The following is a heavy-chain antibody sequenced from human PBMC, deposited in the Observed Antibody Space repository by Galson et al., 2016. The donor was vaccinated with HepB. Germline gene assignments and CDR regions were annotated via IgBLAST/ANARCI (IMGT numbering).Heavy chain of an antibody. CDR2: IYRGGNT. J-gene: IGHJ3*02. Sequence: SLRLSCATSGFTVSIDYMTWVRQAPGKGLEWVSLIYRGGNTYYADSVRGRFTASRDDSKNTVFLQMSSLRPEDTAVYFCATVGGNTYGLRSDGFDIWGQGTGVTVSS. D-gene: IGHD1-26*01. CDR1: GFTVSIDY. V-gene: IGHV3-53*01. CDR3: ATVGGNTYGLRSDGFDI.